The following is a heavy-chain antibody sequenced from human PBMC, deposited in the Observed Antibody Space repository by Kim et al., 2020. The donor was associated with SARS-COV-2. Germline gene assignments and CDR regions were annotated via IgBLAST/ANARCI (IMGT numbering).Heavy chain of an antibody. J-gene: IGHJ4*02. CDR3: ARSTSGESVSGFDY. Sequence: ADSAKGRITIPRDNAKNSLYLQMNSRRAEDTAVYYCARSTSGESVSGFDYWGQGTLVTVSS. V-gene: IGHV3-21*01. D-gene: IGHD3-10*01.